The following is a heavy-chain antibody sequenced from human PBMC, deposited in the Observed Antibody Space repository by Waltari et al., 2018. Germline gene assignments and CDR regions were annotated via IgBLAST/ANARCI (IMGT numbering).Heavy chain of an antibody. Sequence: QVQLQESGPGLVKPSETLSLTCTVSGGSISSYYWSWIRQPPGKGLEWIGYIYYSGSTNYNPSLKSRVTISVDTSKNQFSLKLSSVTAADTAVYYCARLSVEIPSTGIDYWGQGTLVTVSS. J-gene: IGHJ4*02. CDR2: IYYSGST. V-gene: IGHV4-59*08. CDR1: GGSISSYY. CDR3: ARLSVEIPSTGIDY.